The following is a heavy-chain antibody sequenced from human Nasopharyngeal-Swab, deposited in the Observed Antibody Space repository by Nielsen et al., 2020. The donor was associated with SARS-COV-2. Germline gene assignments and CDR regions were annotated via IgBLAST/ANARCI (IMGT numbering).Heavy chain of an antibody. Sequence: VRQAPGKGLEWVAVIWYDGSNKYYADSVKGRFTISRDNSKNTLYLQMNSLRAEDTAVYYCARDLSYYDPVGAFDIWGQGTMVTVSS. V-gene: IGHV3-33*01. D-gene: IGHD3-22*01. CDR2: IWYDGSNK. J-gene: IGHJ3*02. CDR3: ARDLSYYDPVGAFDI.